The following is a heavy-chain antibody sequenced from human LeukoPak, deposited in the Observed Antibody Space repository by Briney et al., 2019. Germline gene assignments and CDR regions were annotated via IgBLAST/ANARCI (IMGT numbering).Heavy chain of an antibody. CDR1: GYTFTSYG. D-gene: IGHD3-22*01. Sequence: ASVKVSCKASGYTFTSYGISWVRQAPGQGLEWMGWISAYNGNTNYAQKLQGRVTMTTDTSTSTAYMELSSLRSEDTAVYYCARAPNTYYYDSSGYYYDYWGQGTLVTVSS. J-gene: IGHJ4*02. CDR2: ISAYNGNT. CDR3: ARAPNTYYYDSSGYYYDY. V-gene: IGHV1-18*01.